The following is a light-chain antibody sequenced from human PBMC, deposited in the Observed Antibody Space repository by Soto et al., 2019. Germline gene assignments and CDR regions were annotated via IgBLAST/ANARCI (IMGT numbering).Light chain of an antibody. J-gene: IGKJ5*01. Sequence: EIVLTQSPATLSLSPGERVTLSCRASQSVSANLAWYQQKPGQAPRLLIYSASNRATGIPARFSGSGSGTDFTLTISSLEPEDFAVYYCQQRNNWPPSITFGQGTRLEI. V-gene: IGKV3-11*01. CDR2: SAS. CDR1: QSVSAN. CDR3: QQRNNWPPSIT.